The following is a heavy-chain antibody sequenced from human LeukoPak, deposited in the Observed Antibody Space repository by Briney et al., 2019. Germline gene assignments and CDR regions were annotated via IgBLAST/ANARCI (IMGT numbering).Heavy chain of an antibody. CDR3: AKGLIPPYYFNY. CDR1: GFTFSSYA. J-gene: IGHJ4*02. CDR2: ISGSGTT. Sequence: GGSLRLSCAASGFTFSSYAMSWVRQAPGKGLEWVSTISGSGTTYYADSVKDRFTISRDNSKNTLYLQMNSLRAEDTAVYYCAKGLIPPYYFNYCGQGTLVTVSS. V-gene: IGHV3-23*01.